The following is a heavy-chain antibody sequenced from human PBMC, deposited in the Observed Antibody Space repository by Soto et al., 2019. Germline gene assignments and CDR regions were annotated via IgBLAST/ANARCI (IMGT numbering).Heavy chain of an antibody. V-gene: IGHV3-23*01. CDR3: AKEGTSGLYYFDY. D-gene: IGHD6-19*01. Sequence: GGSLRLSCAASGFTFSNYAISWVRQAPGKGLEWVSIISGSGETSYYADSVKGRFTISRDNSRNTLYLQLNSLRAEDSAKYYCAKEGTSGLYYFDYWGPGTLVTVSS. CDR1: GFTFSNYA. J-gene: IGHJ4*02. CDR2: ISGSGETS.